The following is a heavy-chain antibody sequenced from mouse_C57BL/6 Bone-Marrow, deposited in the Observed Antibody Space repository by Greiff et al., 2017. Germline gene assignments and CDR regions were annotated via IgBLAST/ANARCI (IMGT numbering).Heavy chain of an antibody. Sequence: VQLQQSGPELVKPGASVKISCKASGYSFTGYYMNWVKQSPEKSLEWIGEINPSTGGTTYNQKFKAKATLTVDKSSSTAYMQLKSLTSEDSAVYYCARHYGSSYYAMDYWGQGTSVTVSS. V-gene: IGHV1-42*01. J-gene: IGHJ4*01. CDR3: ARHYGSSYYAMDY. CDR1: GYSFTGYY. CDR2: INPSTGGT. D-gene: IGHD1-1*01.